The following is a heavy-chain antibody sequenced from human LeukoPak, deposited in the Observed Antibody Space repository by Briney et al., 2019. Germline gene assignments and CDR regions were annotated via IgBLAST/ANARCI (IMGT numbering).Heavy chain of an antibody. D-gene: IGHD2-2*01. CDR2: IYYSGST. J-gene: IGHJ6*02. CDR1: GGSISSGDYY. CDR3: ARVPAAPRLYMDV. V-gene: IGHV4-61*08. Sequence: SETQSLTCTVSGGSISSGDYYWSWIRQPPGKGLEWIGYIYYSGSTNYNPSLKSRVTISVDTSKNQFSLKLSSVTAADTAVYYCARVPAAPRLYMDVWGQGTTVTVSS.